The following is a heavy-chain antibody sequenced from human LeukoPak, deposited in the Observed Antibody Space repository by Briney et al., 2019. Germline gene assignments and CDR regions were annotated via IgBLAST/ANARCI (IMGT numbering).Heavy chain of an antibody. CDR3: ARHTSMAHFDY. Sequence: SETLSLTCNVSGDSISSYYWSWIRQPPGKGLEWIGYIYYSGSTNYNPSLKSRVTISVDTSKNQFSLKLDSVTAADTAIYHCARHTSMAHFDYWGQGTLVAHSS. V-gene: IGHV4-59*08. CDR2: IYYSGST. J-gene: IGHJ4*02. D-gene: IGHD1-1*01. CDR1: GDSISSYY.